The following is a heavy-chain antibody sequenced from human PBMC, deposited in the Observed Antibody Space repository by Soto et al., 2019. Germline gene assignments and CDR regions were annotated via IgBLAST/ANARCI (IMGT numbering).Heavy chain of an antibody. Sequence: EVQLVESGGGLVQPGRSLRLSCAASGFTFDDYAMHWVRQAPGKGLEWVSGISWNSGSIGYADSVKGRFTISRDNSKNTLYLQMNSLRAEDTAVYYCAKGGVQWLVRWFDPWGQGTLVTVSS. V-gene: IGHV3-9*01. D-gene: IGHD6-19*01. CDR2: ISWNSGSI. CDR3: AKGGVQWLVRWFDP. J-gene: IGHJ5*02. CDR1: GFTFDDYA.